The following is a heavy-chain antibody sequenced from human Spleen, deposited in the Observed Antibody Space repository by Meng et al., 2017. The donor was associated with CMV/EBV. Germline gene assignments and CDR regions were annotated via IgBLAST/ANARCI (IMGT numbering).Heavy chain of an antibody. D-gene: IGHD1-7*01. CDR3: ARRVLGIPITGTTPRGSYGMDV. J-gene: IGHJ6*02. CDR2: ITPGVRT. CDR1: GFNFANYA. V-gene: IGHV3-23*01. Sequence: GESLKISCAASGFNFANYAMTWVRQAPGKGLEWVSTITPGVRTHYADSVKGRFTISRDISKDFLYLEMHSLRAEDTAVYYCARRVLGIPITGTTPRGSYGMDVWGQGTTVTVSS.